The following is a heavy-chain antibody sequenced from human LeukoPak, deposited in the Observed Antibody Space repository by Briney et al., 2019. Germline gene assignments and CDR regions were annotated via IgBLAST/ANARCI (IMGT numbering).Heavy chain of an antibody. J-gene: IGHJ3*02. D-gene: IGHD5-18*01. V-gene: IGHV3-21*01. CDR3: ARGSAVTDDAFDI. CDR2: ISSSSSYI. CDR1: GFIFSSYS. Sequence: GGSLRLSCAASGFIFSSYSMNWVRQAPGKGLEWVSSISSSSSYIYYADSVKGRFTISRDNAKNSLYLQMNSLRAEDTAVYYCARGSAVTDDAFDIWGQGTMVTVSS.